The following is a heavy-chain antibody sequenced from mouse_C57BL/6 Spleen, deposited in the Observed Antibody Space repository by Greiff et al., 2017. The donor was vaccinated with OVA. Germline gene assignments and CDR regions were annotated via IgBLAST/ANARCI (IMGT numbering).Heavy chain of an antibody. D-gene: IGHD2-4*01. CDR1: GYSFTGYF. J-gene: IGHJ4*01. CDR3: ARHDYDEDYYAMDY. CDR2: INPYNGDT. Sequence: EVKVEESGPELVKPGASVKISCKASGYSFTGYFMNWVKQSHGKSLEWIGRINPYNGDTFYNQKFKGKATLTVDKSSSTAHMELLSLTSEDFAVYYCARHDYDEDYYAMDYWGQGTSVTVSS. V-gene: IGHV1-37*01.